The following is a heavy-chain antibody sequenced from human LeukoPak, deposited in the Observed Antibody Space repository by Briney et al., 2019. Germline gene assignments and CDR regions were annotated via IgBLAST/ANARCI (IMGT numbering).Heavy chain of an antibody. V-gene: IGHV4-59*01. D-gene: IGHD5-18*01. J-gene: IGHJ4*02. CDR3: ARTSGYSYGPFDY. CDR2: IYYSGSA. CDR1: GGSISSYY. Sequence: SETLSLTCTVSGGSISSYYWSWIRQPPGKGLEWVGYIYYSGSANYNPSLKSRVTILVDTSKNQFSLRLSSVTAADTAVYFCARTSGYSYGPFDYWGQGTLVTVSS.